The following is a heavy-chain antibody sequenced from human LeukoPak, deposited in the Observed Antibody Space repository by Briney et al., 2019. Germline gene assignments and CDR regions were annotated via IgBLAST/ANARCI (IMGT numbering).Heavy chain of an antibody. J-gene: IGHJ6*03. CDR1: GYTFTGYY. CDR3: AVDYDILTGYGMDV. V-gene: IGHV1-2*02. CDR2: INPNSGGT. D-gene: IGHD3-9*01. Sequence: GASVKVSCKASGYTFTGYYMHWVRQAPGQGLKWMGWINPNSGGTNYAQKFQGRVTMTRDTSISTAYMELSRLRSDDTAVYYCAVDYDILTGYGMDVWGKGTTVTISS.